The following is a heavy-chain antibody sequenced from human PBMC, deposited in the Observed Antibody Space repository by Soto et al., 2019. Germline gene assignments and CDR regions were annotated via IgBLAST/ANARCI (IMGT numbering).Heavy chain of an antibody. CDR3: ARGRLGIVVVPAAKDYYYGMDV. CDR1: GGSFSGYY. Sequence: SETLSLTCAVYGGSFSGYYWSWIRQPPGKGLEWIGEINHSGSTNYNPSLKSRVTISVDTSKNQFSLKLSSVTAADPAVYYCARGRLGIVVVPAAKDYYYGMDVWGQGTTVTVSS. J-gene: IGHJ6*02. V-gene: IGHV4-34*01. D-gene: IGHD2-2*01. CDR2: INHSGST.